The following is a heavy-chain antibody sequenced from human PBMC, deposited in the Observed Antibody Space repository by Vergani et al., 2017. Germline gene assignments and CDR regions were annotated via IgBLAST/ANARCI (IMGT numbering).Heavy chain of an antibody. Sequence: EVQLVESGEGLVKPGGSLRLSCAASGFTFSGYWGTWVRQAPGKGLEWVANINQDGDETHYLDSVKGRFTISRDNAKNSVFLQMNSLRGEDTAVYYCATIGYRRWGYYFDYWGQGILVTVAS. D-gene: IGHD2-2*02. V-gene: IGHV3-7*01. J-gene: IGHJ4*02. CDR1: GFTFSGYW. CDR2: INQDGDET. CDR3: ATIGYRRWGYYFDY.